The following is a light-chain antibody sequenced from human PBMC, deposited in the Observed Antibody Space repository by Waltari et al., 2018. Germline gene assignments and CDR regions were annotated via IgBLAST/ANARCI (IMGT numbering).Light chain of an antibody. CDR2: WAS. V-gene: IGKV4-1*01. CDR3: QQYYSTPQT. CDR1: QSVLHSSTNNNY. Sequence: DIVMTQSPDSLAVPLGERATINCRSSQSVLHSSTNNNYLAWYQHKVGQPPKLLIYWASTRESGGPDRFSGSGSVTDFTLTISSLQAEDVGLYYCQQYYSTPQTFGQGTKV. J-gene: IGKJ1*01.